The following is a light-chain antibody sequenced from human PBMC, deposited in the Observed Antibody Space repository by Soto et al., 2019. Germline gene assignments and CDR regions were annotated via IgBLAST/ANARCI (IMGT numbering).Light chain of an antibody. CDR1: QSIRSN. Sequence: EIVMTQSPATLSASPGERATISCRASQSIRSNLAWYQQKPGQAPRLLMFRTSSMATGFPARFSGSGAGTEFYLSISSRRSEDFGAYYRQQYNNWPRATFGGGTKVEIK. CDR3: QQYNNWPRAT. V-gene: IGKV3-15*01. CDR2: RTS. J-gene: IGKJ4*01.